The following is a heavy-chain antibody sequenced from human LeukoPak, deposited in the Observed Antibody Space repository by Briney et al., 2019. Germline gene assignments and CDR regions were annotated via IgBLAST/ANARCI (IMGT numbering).Heavy chain of an antibody. CDR1: GGTFSSYA. V-gene: IGHV1-69*04. CDR2: IIPILGTA. J-gene: IGHJ6*02. D-gene: IGHD3-10*01. CDR3: ARVGITMVRGVPHYYYYYGMDV. Sequence: ASVKVSCKASGGTFSSYAISWVRQAPGQGLEWMGRIIPILGTANYAQKFQGRVTITADKSTSTAYMELSSLRSEDTAVYYCARVGITMVRGVPHYYYYYGMDVWGQGTTVTVSS.